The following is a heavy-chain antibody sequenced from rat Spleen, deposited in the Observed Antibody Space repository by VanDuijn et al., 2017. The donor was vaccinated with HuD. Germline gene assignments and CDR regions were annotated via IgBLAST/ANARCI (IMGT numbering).Heavy chain of an antibody. V-gene: IGHV5-7*01. Sequence: EVQLVESDGGLVQPGRSLKLSCAASGFTLSDHYMAWVRQAPTKGLEWVATISYDGSSTYYRDSVKGRFTISRDNAKNTVDMQLSSLRSEDTAMYFCARNYGGYSGHFDYWGQGVMVTVSS. CDR3: ARNYGGYSGHFDY. CDR1: GFTLSDHY. D-gene: IGHD1-11*01. J-gene: IGHJ2*01. CDR2: ISYDGSST.